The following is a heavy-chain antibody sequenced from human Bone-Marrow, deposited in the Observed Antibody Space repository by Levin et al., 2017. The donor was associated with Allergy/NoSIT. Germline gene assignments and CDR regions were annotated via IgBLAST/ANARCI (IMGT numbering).Heavy chain of an antibody. Sequence: ESLKISCTISGGSITSSFWSWVRQAPGKSLEWVGYITYSGTTHYNPSLKSRVTMSIDTSKNQFSLKLSSVTAADTAIYYCASVPGPAHNWFDPWGQGILVTVSS. V-gene: IGHV4-59*08. D-gene: IGHD2-2*01. CDR3: ASVPGPAHNWFDP. CDR2: ITYSGTT. CDR1: GGSITSSF. J-gene: IGHJ5*02.